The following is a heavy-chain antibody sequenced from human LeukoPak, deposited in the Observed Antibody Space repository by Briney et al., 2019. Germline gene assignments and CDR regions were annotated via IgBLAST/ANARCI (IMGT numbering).Heavy chain of an antibody. CDR3: TRTYYYDSSGYYYGRDAFDI. D-gene: IGHD3-22*01. Sequence: VSVKVSCKASGGTFSSYVISWVRQAPGQGLEWMGIIRTERGGTSHAQKFQGRVTMTRDTSTSTVYMELSRLRSEDTAVYYCTRTYYYDSSGYYYGRDAFDIWGRGTLGTISS. V-gene: IGHV1-46*01. CDR2: IRTERGGT. CDR1: GGTFSSYV. J-gene: IGHJ4*02.